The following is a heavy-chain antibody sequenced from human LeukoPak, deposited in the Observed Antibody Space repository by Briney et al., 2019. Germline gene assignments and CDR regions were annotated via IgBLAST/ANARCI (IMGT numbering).Heavy chain of an antibody. CDR2: IYPGDSDT. Sequence: GESLKISCKGYGSSFTSYWIGCVRQMPGKGLEWMGIIYPGDSDTRYSPSFQGQVTISADKSISTAYLQWSSLKASDTAMYYCARSWQLVRTSFDYWGQGTLVTVSS. D-gene: IGHD6-6*01. V-gene: IGHV5-51*01. CDR1: GSSFTSYW. J-gene: IGHJ4*02. CDR3: ARSWQLVRTSFDY.